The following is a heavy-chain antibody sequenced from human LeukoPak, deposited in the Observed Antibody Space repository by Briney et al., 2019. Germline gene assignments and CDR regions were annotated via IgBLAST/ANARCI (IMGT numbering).Heavy chain of an antibody. V-gene: IGHV3-23*01. J-gene: IGHJ4*02. CDR2: IRGDSLDI. Sequence: GGSLRLSCVASGFTFSNYVLNWVRQAPGEGLEFLAGIRGDSLDIEYGDSAKGRFTISRDNSKNTLYLQMSSLRVEDTAVYYCAKKVAGRYPCDDWGQGTLVTVSS. CDR3: AKKVAGRYPCDD. D-gene: IGHD1-26*01. CDR1: GFTFSNYV.